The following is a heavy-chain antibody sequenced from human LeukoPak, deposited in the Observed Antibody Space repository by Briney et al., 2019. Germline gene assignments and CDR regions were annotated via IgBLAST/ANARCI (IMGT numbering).Heavy chain of an antibody. CDR2: ISYDGSNK. Sequence: GRSLRLSCAASGFTFSSYGMHWVRHAPGKGLEWVAVISYDGSNKYYADSVKGRFTISRDNSKNTLYLQMNSLRAEDTAVYYCAKVIYGSGSYMGNYFDYWGQGTLVTVSS. J-gene: IGHJ4*02. CDR3: AKVIYGSGSYMGNYFDY. D-gene: IGHD3-10*01. CDR1: GFTFSSYG. V-gene: IGHV3-30*18.